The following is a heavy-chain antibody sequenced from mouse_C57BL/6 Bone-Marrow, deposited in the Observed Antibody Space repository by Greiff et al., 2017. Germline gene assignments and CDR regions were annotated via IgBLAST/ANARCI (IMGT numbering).Heavy chain of an antibody. CDR3: ARGEGIYYGYDDAMDY. J-gene: IGHJ4*01. V-gene: IGHV5-4*01. CDR1: GFTFSSYA. Sequence: EVQLVESGGGLVKPGGSLKLSCAASGFTFSSYAMSWVRQTPEKRLAWVATISDGGSYTYYPDNVKGRFTISRDNAKNNLYLQMSHLKSEDTAMYYCARGEGIYYGYDDAMDYWGQGTSVTVSS. CDR2: ISDGGSYT. D-gene: IGHD2-2*01.